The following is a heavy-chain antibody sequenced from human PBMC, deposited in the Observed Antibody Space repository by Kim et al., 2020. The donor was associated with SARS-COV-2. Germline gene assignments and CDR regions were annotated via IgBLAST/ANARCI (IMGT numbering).Heavy chain of an antibody. Sequence: GESLKISCQGSGYNFAGDWIGWVRQMPGKGLEWVAMIYPGDSDARYSPSFQGRVTISADKSISTAYLRRGSLKASDTAIYFCARRDMLRVPFDYWGQGTL. D-gene: IGHD2-2*01. J-gene: IGHJ4*02. CDR3: ARRDMLRVPFDY. V-gene: IGHV5-51*01. CDR2: IYPGDSDA. CDR1: GYNFAGDW.